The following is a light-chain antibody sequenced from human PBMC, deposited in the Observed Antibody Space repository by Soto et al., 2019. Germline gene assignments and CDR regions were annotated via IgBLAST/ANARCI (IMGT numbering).Light chain of an antibody. V-gene: IGLV2-14*03. J-gene: IGLJ1*01. CDR2: DVS. CDR3: SSYTSSSTLSTYF. Sequence: QSALTQPASVSGSPGQSITISCTGTSSDVGGYNYVSWYQHHPGKAPKLMIYDVSNRPSGVSNRFSGSKSGNTASLIISGLQAEDEADYYCSSYTSSSTLSTYFFGTVTKLTVL. CDR1: SSDVGGYNY.